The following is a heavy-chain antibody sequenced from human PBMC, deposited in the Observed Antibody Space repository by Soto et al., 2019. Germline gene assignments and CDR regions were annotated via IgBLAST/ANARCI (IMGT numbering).Heavy chain of an antibody. CDR2: ISYDGSNK. CDR1: GFTFSSYG. Sequence: QVQLVESGGGVVQPGRSLRLSCAASGFTFSSYGMHWVRQAPGKGLEWVAVISYDGSNKYYADSVKGRFTISRDNSKNTLYLQMNSLRAEDTAVYYCAKDGGAYCGGDCYPDFDYWGQGTLVTVSS. D-gene: IGHD2-21*02. J-gene: IGHJ4*02. V-gene: IGHV3-30*18. CDR3: AKDGGAYCGGDCYPDFDY.